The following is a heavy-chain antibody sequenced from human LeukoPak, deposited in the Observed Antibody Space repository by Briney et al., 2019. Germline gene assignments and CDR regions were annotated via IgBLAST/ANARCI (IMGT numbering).Heavy chain of an antibody. CDR1: GGSISSYY. D-gene: IGHD3-22*01. CDR2: IYYSGST. Sequence: SETLSLTCTVSGGSISSYYWSWIRQPPGKGLEWIGYIYYSGSTNYNPSLKSRVTISVDTSKNQFTLKLSSVTAADTAVYYCARVNYYDSSGYYVSRWGQGTLVTVSS. CDR3: ARVNYYDSSGYYVSR. J-gene: IGHJ4*02. V-gene: IGHV4-59*01.